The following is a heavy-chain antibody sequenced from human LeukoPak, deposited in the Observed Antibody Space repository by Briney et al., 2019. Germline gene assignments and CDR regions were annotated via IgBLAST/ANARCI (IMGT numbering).Heavy chain of an antibody. CDR3: ARTYSSGYERWFDP. J-gene: IGHJ5*02. V-gene: IGHV1-18*01. D-gene: IGHD3-22*01. CDR2: ISAYNGNT. Sequence: SVKVSCKASGYTFTSYGISWARQAPGQGLEWMGWISAYNGNTNYAQKFQGWVTMTRDTSISTAYMELSRLRSDDTAVYYCARTYSSGYERWFDPWGQGTLVTVSS. CDR1: GYTFTSYG.